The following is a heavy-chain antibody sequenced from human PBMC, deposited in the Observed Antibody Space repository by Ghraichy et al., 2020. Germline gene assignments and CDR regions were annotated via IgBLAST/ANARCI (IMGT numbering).Heavy chain of an antibody. D-gene: IGHD4-23*01. CDR3: ARDYGGNWANYFDY. CDR2: ISYDGSNK. J-gene: IGHJ4*02. Sequence: GGSLRLSCAASGFTFSIYAMHWVRQAPGKGLEWVAVISYDGSNKYYPDSVKGRFTISRDNSKNTLYLQMNSLRPEDTAVYYCARDYGGNWANYFDYWGQGTLVTVSS. CDR1: GFTFSIYA. V-gene: IGHV3-30-3*01.